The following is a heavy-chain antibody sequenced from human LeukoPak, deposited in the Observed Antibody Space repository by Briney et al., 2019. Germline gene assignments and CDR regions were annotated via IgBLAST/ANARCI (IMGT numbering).Heavy chain of an antibody. Sequence: PSETLSLTCAVYGGSFSGYYWSWIRQPPGKGLEWIGEINHSGSTYYNPSLKSRVTISVDTSKNQFSLKLSSVTAADTAVYYCAREGPQRTALGKFDPWGQGTLVTVSS. J-gene: IGHJ5*02. D-gene: IGHD3-10*01. CDR3: AREGPQRTALGKFDP. V-gene: IGHV4-34*01. CDR2: INHSGST. CDR1: GGSFSGYY.